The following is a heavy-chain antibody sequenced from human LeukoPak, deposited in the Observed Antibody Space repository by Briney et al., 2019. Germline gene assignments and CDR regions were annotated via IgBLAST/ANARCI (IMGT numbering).Heavy chain of an antibody. Sequence: PSETLSLTCAVSGFSISSGHYWAWIRQSPGKGLEWIGTISHSGNTYYNSSLKSRLAVSVDTSRNHLSLNLSSLTAADTAVYHCARARVVHYNFRSGLHWYFDVWGRGTLVTVSS. CDR3: ARARVVHYNFRSGLHWYFDV. CDR1: GFSISSGHY. CDR2: ISHSGNT. J-gene: IGHJ2*01. V-gene: IGHV4-38-2*01. D-gene: IGHD3-3*01.